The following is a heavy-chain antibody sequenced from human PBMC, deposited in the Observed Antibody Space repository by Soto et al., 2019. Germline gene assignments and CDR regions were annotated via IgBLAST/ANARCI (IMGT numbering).Heavy chain of an antibody. CDR1: GGSISGSY. Sequence: LSLTCSVSGGSISGSYWSWIRQSPGRGLEWLGYVYYTGSTNYSPSLRSRVSISVDTSKNEFSLRLSSVTAADTAVYFCARSVAVPGAHIDYWGQGTQVTVSS. V-gene: IGHV4-59*01. CDR3: ARSVAVPGAHIDY. CDR2: VYYTGST. D-gene: IGHD6-19*01. J-gene: IGHJ4*02.